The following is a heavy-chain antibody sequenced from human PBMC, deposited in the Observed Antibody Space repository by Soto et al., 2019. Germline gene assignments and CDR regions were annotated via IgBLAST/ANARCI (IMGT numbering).Heavy chain of an antibody. CDR3: ARGGIVVINDFDY. J-gene: IGHJ4*02. D-gene: IGHD2-21*01. V-gene: IGHV3-33*01. Sequence: SGGSLRLSCAASGFTFSSYGMHWVRQAPGKGLEWVAVIWYDGSNKYYADSVKGRFTISRDNSKNTLYLQMNSLRAEDTAVYYCARGGIVVINDFDYWGQGTLVTVSS. CDR2: IWYDGSNK. CDR1: GFTFSSYG.